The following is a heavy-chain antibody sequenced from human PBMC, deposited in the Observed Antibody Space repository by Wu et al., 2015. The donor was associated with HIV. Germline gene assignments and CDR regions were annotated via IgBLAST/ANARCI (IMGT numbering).Heavy chain of an antibody. CDR2: IIPIYRTA. CDR3: AKIHSSGWFYFDS. D-gene: IGHD6-19*01. Sequence: QVQLVQSGAEVKKPGSSVKVSCKASGDSFSTSPINWVWQAPGQGLEWMGGIIPIYRTANYVRKFQDRVRITADESTNTAYLELTNLRSDDTAVYFCAKIHSSGWFYFDSWGQGTLVAVSS. J-gene: IGHJ4*02. V-gene: IGHV1-69*12. CDR1: GDSFSTSP.